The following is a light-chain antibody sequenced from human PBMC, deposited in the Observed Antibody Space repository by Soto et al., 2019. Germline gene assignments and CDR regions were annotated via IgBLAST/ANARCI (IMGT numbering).Light chain of an antibody. CDR3: SSYAGSANWV. CDR1: SSDVGGYNY. CDR2: EVY. J-gene: IGLJ3*02. V-gene: IGLV2-8*01. Sequence: QSALPQPPSASGSPGQSGTISFTGTSSDVGGYNYVSWYQQYPGKAPKLMIYEVYKRPSGVPDRFSGSKSGNTASLTVSGLQSEDEADYYCSSYAGSANWVFGGGTKVTVL.